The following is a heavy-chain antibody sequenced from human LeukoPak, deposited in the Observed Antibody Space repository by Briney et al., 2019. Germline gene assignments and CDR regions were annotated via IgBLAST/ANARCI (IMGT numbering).Heavy chain of an antibody. D-gene: IGHD3-9*01. Sequence: SETLSLTCTVSGGSISSSFYYWGWIRQPPGKGLEWIGSFYYTGSTYYNPSLKSRVTISVDTSKNQFSLKLSSVTAADTAVYYCARDNYDILTGSYSSDNWGQGTLVTVSS. V-gene: IGHV4-39*07. CDR2: FYYTGST. J-gene: IGHJ4*02. CDR3: ARDNYDILTGSYSSDN. CDR1: GGSISSSFYY.